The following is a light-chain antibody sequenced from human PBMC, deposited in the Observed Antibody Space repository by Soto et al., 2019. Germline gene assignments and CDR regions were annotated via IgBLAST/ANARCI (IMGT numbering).Light chain of an antibody. CDR3: QQRDNTTPT. Sequence: DIQMTQSPSSLSASVGYRFTITCLASQSISRYLHWYQQKPGKAPKLLIYAASSLQSGVPSRFSVIGSGTGFTLTISSLKTEDFATYYGQQRDNTTPTFCGGTKVDIK. J-gene: IGKJ4*01. CDR1: QSISRY. V-gene: IGKV1-39*01. CDR2: AAS.